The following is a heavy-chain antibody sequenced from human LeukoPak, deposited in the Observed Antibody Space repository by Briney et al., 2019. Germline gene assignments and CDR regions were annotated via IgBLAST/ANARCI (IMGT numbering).Heavy chain of an antibody. V-gene: IGHV1-18*01. D-gene: IGHD3-9*01. CDR3: ARTKTYYDILTGLILNWFDP. Sequence: ASVKVSCKASGYTFTSYGISWVRQAPGQGLEWMGWISAYNGNTNYAQKLQGRVTMTTDTSTSTAYMELRSLRSDDTAVYYCARTKTYYDILTGLILNWFDPWGQGTLVTVSS. J-gene: IGHJ5*02. CDR2: ISAYNGNT. CDR1: GYTFTSYG.